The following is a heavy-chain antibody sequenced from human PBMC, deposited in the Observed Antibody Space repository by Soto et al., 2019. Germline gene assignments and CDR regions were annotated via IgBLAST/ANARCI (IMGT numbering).Heavy chain of an antibody. V-gene: IGHV3-33*01. D-gene: IGHD6-6*01. CDR3: ARDRPLYSSSSPWFDP. CDR1: GFTFSSYG. Sequence: LRLSCAASGFTFSSYGMHWVRQAPGKGLEWVAVIWYDGSNKYYADSVKGRFTISRDNSKNTLYLQMNSLRAEDTAVYYCARDRPLYSSSSPWFDPWGQGTLVTVSS. CDR2: IWYDGSNK. J-gene: IGHJ5*02.